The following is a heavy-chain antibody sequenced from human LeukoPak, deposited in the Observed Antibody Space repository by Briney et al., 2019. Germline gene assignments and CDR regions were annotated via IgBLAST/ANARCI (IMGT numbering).Heavy chain of an antibody. CDR3: ARPVAVSGYDSPFDY. Sequence: PGGSLRLSCAASGFTFSSYSMNWVRQAPGKGLEWVSYISSSGSTIYYADSVKGRFTISRDNAKNSLYLQMNSLRAEDTAVYYCARPVAVSGYDSPFDYWGQGTLVTVSS. V-gene: IGHV3-48*04. CDR1: GFTFSSYS. D-gene: IGHD5-12*01. J-gene: IGHJ4*02. CDR2: ISSSGSTI.